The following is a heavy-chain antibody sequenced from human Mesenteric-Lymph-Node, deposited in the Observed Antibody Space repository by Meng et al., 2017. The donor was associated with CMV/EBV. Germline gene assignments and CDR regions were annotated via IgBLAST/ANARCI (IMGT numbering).Heavy chain of an antibody. J-gene: IGHJ4*02. CDR1: GGSINSDDYY. CDR2: IYYSGST. CDR3: ARRGTAAAQDY. D-gene: IGHD6-13*01. V-gene: IGHV4-30-4*08. Sequence: SETLSLTCTVSGGSINSDDYYWTWIRQPPGKGLEWVGFIYYSGSTNYNPSLKSRVTISVDTSKNQFSLKLSSVTAADTAVYYCARRGTAAAQDYWGQGTLVTVSS.